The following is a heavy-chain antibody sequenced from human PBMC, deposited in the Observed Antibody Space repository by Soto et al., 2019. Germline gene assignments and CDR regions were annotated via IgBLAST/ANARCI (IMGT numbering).Heavy chain of an antibody. J-gene: IGHJ4*02. V-gene: IGHV1-69*13. D-gene: IGHD1-26*01. CDR1: GGTFSSYA. CDR2: IIPIFGTA. CDR3: ARSPNLPYSGSYNFDY. Sequence: SVTVSCQASGGTFSSYAISLVRQAPGQGLEWMGGIIPIFGTANYAQKFQGRVTITADESTSTAYMELSSLRSEDTAVYYCARSPNLPYSGSYNFDYWGQGTLVTVSS.